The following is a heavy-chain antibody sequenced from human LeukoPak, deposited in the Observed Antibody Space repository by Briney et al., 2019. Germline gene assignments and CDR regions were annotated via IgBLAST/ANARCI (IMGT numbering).Heavy chain of an antibody. CDR1: GYTFTSYG. CDR3: ARDPWGWSSRNYYYYYMDV. CDR2: ISAYNGNK. D-gene: IGHD3-16*01. Sequence: ASVNVSCKASGYTFTSYGISWVRQAPGQGLEGVGLISAYNGNKNYAQKLQGRVNMTTDTSTSTDYMELRSLRSDDTAVYYCARDPWGWSSRNYYYYYMDVWGKGTTVTVSS. V-gene: IGHV1-18*01. J-gene: IGHJ6*03.